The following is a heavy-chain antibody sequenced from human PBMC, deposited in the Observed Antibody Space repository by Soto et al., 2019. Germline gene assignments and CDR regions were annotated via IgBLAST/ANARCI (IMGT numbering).Heavy chain of an antibody. CDR2: IIPFHGVT. CDR3: TRDWEITVSTWSFGGF. CDR1: GGTFSPYT. D-gene: IGHD3-10*01. Sequence: QVQLVRSGAEVKKPGSSVKVSCKASGGTFSPYTINWVRQAPGQGLEWMGRIIPFHGVTNYAQKFQARVTITADKSTSTAYMELSGLRFEDTAMYYCTRDWEITVSTWSFGGFWGRGTLVTVSS. V-gene: IGHV1-69*08. J-gene: IGHJ4*02.